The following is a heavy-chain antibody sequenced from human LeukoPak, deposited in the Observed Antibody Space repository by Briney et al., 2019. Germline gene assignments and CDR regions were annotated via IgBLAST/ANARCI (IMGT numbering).Heavy chain of an antibody. D-gene: IGHD2-2*01. J-gene: IGHJ6*02. Sequence: GGALRLSCAASGFTFSTYSMNWVRQAPGKGLEWVSYISGSSSNIYYADSVKGRFTNSRDNAKNSLYLQMNTLRAEDTAVYYCARVLVVPLVSIHMDVWGQGTTVTVSS. CDR3: ARVLVVPLVSIHMDV. V-gene: IGHV3-48*01. CDR1: GFTFSTYS. CDR2: ISGSSSNI.